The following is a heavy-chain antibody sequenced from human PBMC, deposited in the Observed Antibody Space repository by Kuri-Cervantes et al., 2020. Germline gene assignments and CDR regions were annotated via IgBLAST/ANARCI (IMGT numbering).Heavy chain of an antibody. Sequence: ASVKVSCKASGYTFTSYYMHWVRQAPGQGLEWLGVIDPSGVGTTYAQNFQGRVTMTRDASASTVYMEVRTLTSEDTAVYYCARGLGGESYSGFFDYWGQGTLVTVSS. V-gene: IGHV1-46*01. CDR3: ARGLGGESYSGFFDY. D-gene: IGHD2-21*01. J-gene: IGHJ4*02. CDR2: IDPSGVGT. CDR1: GYTFTSYY.